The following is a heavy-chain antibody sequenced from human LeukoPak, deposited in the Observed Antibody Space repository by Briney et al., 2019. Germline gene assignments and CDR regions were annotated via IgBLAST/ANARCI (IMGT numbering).Heavy chain of an antibody. Sequence: ASVKVSCKASGYTFTSYYMHWVRQAPGQGLEWMGIINPSGGSTSYAQKFQGRVTMTRDTSTSTVYMELSSLISEDTAVYYCAREGDVDTATWHWFDPWGQGTLVTVSS. CDR2: INPSGGST. CDR3: AREGDVDTATWHWFDP. V-gene: IGHV1-46*01. CDR1: GYTFTSYY. J-gene: IGHJ5*02. D-gene: IGHD5-18*01.